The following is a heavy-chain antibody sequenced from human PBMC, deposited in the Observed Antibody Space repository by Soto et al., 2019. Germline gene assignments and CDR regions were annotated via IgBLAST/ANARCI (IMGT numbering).Heavy chain of an antibody. CDR3: LRGQVPVNMAIRVWFDP. CDR2: ISTTGTTI. D-gene: IGHD2-2*01. J-gene: IGHJ5*02. CDR1: GFTFSTYE. Sequence: EVQLVESGGGLVQPGGSLRLSCAASGFTFSTYEMSWVRQAPGKGLEWISYISTTGTTIYYADSVKGRFIISRDNANNSLYLQMNSLSAEDSGIYYCLRGQVPVNMAIRVWFDPWGQGTPVTISS. V-gene: IGHV3-48*03.